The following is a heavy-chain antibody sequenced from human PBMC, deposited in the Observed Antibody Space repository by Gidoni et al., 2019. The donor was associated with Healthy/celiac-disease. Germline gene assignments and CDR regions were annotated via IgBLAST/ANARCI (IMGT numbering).Heavy chain of an antibody. CDR2: ISGSGGST. D-gene: IGHD6-13*01. CDR1: GFTFSSYA. V-gene: IGHV3-23*01. J-gene: IGHJ3*02. CDR3: AKNSLGDDAFDI. Sequence: EVQLLESGGGLVQPGGSLRLSCAASGFTFSSYAMSWVRQAPGKGLEWVSAISGSGGSTYYADSVKGRFTISRDNSKNTLYLKMNSLRAEDTAVYYCAKNSLGDDAFDIWGQGTMVTVSS.